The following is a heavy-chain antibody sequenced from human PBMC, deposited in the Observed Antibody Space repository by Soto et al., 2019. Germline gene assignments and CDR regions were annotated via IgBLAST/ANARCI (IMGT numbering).Heavy chain of an antibody. CDR3: ARHDRVTMIVVVITPGAFDI. D-gene: IGHD3-22*01. V-gene: IGHV4-39*01. J-gene: IGHJ3*02. CDR2: IYYSGST. Sequence: QLQLQESGPGLVKPSETLSLTCTVSGGSISSSSYYWGWIRQPPGKGLEWIGSIYYSGSTYYNPSLKNRVTISVNTSKNQFSLKLSSVTAADTAVYYCARHDRVTMIVVVITPGAFDIWGQGTMVTVSS. CDR1: GGSISSSSYY.